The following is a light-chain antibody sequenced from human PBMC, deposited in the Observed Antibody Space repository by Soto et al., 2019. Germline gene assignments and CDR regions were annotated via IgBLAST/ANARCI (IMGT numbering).Light chain of an antibody. J-gene: IGKJ3*01. V-gene: IGKV3-11*01. Sequence: EIVLTQSPATLSLSPGERATLSCRASQSVSSYLAWYQQKPGQAPRLLIYDAANRATGIPARFSGSGSGTVFTLTIRDLGAEDCAVYYCQQRSSFGPGTKVDIK. CDR1: QSVSSY. CDR3: QQRSS. CDR2: DAA.